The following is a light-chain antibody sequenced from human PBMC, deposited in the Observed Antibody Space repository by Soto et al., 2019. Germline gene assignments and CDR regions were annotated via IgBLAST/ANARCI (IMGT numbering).Light chain of an antibody. CDR1: QRVIIF. CDR3: QQSYNTPRT. J-gene: IGKJ1*01. Sequence: DIQMTQSPSSLSASVGDTVTITCRASQRVIIFLNWYQQKPGKAPKLLIYSATSLQSGVPSRFSGSFFGTDFTLTISSLQPEDFATYYCQQSYNTPRTFGQGTKVEVK. CDR2: SAT. V-gene: IGKV1-39*01.